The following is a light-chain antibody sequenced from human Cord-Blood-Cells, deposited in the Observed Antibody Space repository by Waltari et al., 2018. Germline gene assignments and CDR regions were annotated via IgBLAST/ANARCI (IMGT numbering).Light chain of an antibody. CDR2: DTS. Sequence: QAVVTQEPSLTVSPGGTVTLTCGSSTGAVTSGHYPYWVHQKPGQPPRTLIYDTSNKHSWTPARFSGSLLGGKAALTLSGAQPEDEAEYYCLLSYSGAWVFGGGTKLTVL. CDR3: LLSYSGAWV. V-gene: IGLV7-46*01. J-gene: IGLJ3*02. CDR1: TGAVTSGHY.